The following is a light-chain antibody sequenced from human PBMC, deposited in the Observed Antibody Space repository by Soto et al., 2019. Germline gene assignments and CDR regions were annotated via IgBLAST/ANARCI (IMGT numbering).Light chain of an antibody. Sequence: IVLTQSPGTLSLSPGERATLSCRASQSVSTRSLAWYQQKPGQAPRLLISGASSRAADIPDRFSGSGSGKDFTLTINRLEPEDFAVYYCQQYDSSPRTFGQGTK. CDR3: QQYDSSPRT. V-gene: IGKV3-20*01. CDR1: QSVSTRS. CDR2: GAS. J-gene: IGKJ1*01.